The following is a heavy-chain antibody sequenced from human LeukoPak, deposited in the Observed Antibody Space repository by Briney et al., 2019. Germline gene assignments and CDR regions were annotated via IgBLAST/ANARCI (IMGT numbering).Heavy chain of an antibody. CDR2: ISYTGNT. Sequence: SETLSLTCTASSGSISSTTYYWGWIRQPPGKGLEWIGSISYTGNTYYNPSLERRVTISVDTSRNQFSLKLSSVTAADTAVYFCARHFNGYFGPADYWGQGTLITVSS. CDR3: ARHFNGYFGPADY. J-gene: IGHJ4*02. D-gene: IGHD5-24*01. V-gene: IGHV4-39*01. CDR1: SGSISSTTYY.